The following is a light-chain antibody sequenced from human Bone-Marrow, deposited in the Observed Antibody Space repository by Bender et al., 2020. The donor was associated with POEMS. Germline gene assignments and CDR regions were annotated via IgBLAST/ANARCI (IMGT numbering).Light chain of an antibody. V-gene: IGLV1-40*01. CDR1: SSNVGAGYD. CDR2: GNG. J-gene: IGLJ1*01. CDR3: QSYDSSLSGYV. Sequence: QSVLTQPPSVSGAPGQRVTISCTGSSSNVGAGYDVHWYQQLPGTAPKLLIYGNGNRPSGVPDRFSASKSGTSDSLAITGLQAEDEADYHCQSYDSSLSGYVFGTGTKVTVL.